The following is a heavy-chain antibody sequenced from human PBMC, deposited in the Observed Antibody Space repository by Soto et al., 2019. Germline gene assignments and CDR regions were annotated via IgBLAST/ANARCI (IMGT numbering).Heavy chain of an antibody. CDR1: GFTVSINS. CDR2: IYSGGST. D-gene: IGHD2-8*01. CDR3: ARGSYCTNGVCYRGFDS. Sequence: EVQLVESGGGLVQPGGSLRLSCAASGFTVSINSMIWVRQAPGKGLEWVSVIYSGGSTYYADSVKGRFTISRHNSKNTLCLQMNSLKSEDTAVYYCARGSYCTNGVCYRGFDSWGQGTLVTVSS. J-gene: IGHJ4*02. V-gene: IGHV3-53*04.